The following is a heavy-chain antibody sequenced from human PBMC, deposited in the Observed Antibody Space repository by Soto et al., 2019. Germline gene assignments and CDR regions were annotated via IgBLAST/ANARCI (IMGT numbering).Heavy chain of an antibody. CDR1: GYTFTRSG. V-gene: IGHV1-3*01. Sequence: WASVKVSCKASGYTFTRSGISWVRQAPGQRLEWMGWINAGNGNTKYSQKFQGRVTITRDTSASTAYMELSSLRSEDTAVYYCARGITLPTPLDYWGQGTLVTVSS. D-gene: IGHD1-20*01. J-gene: IGHJ4*02. CDR2: INAGNGNT. CDR3: ARGITLPTPLDY.